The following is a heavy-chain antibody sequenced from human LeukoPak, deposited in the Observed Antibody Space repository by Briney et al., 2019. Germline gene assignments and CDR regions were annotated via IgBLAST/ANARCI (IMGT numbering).Heavy chain of an antibody. J-gene: IGHJ4*02. Sequence: ASVKVSCKASGGTFSSYAISWVRQAPGRGLEWMGGIIPIFGTANYAQKFQGRVTITADESTSTAYMELSSLRSEDTAVYYCARRRSMVRGVIITHYFDYWGQGTLVTVSS. CDR3: ARRRSMVRGVIITHYFDY. CDR1: GGTFSSYA. V-gene: IGHV1-69*13. CDR2: IIPIFGTA. D-gene: IGHD3-10*01.